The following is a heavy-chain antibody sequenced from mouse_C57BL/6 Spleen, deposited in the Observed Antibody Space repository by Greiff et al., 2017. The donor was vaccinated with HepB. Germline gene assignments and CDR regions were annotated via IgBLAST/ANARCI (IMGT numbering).Heavy chain of an antibody. CDR1: VCSLTSYG. CDR2: IWSDGST. Sequence: GRRGGAGPGLVGPGQSGGGTVTVSVCSLTSYGVHWVRQPPGKGLEWLVVIWSDGSTTYNSALKSRLSISKDNSKSQVFLKMNSLQTDDTAMYYCARLDYYGIGYFDVWGTGTTVTVSS. V-gene: IGHV2-6*03. J-gene: IGHJ1*03. CDR3: ARLDYYGIGYFDV. D-gene: IGHD1-1*01.